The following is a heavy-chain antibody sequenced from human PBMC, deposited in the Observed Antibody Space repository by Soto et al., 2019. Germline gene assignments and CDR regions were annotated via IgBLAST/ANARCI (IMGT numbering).Heavy chain of an antibody. J-gene: IGHJ6*02. D-gene: IGHD3-16*01. V-gene: IGHV3-30-3*01. CDR1: GFTFSSYA. CDR2: ISYDGSNK. Sequence: PRRSLRHSWAASGFTFSSYAMHWGRQAPGKGLEWVAVISYDGSNKYYADSVKGRFTISRDNSRNTLYLQMNSLRAEDTAAYYCARAEGDSYYYGMDLWGQGTTVLVSS. CDR3: ARAEGDSYYYGMDL.